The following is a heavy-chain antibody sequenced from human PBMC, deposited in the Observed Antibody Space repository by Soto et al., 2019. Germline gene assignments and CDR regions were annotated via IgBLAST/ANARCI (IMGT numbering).Heavy chain of an antibody. Sequence: ASVKVSCKVSGYTLTELSMHWVRQAPGKGLEWMGGFDPEDGETIYAQKFQGRVTMTEGTSTDTAYMELSSLRSEDTAVYYCATGGYSSGWWNYYFDYWGQGTLVTVSS. CDR2: FDPEDGET. CDR1: GYTLTELS. V-gene: IGHV1-24*01. J-gene: IGHJ4*02. CDR3: ATGGYSSGWWNYYFDY. D-gene: IGHD6-19*01.